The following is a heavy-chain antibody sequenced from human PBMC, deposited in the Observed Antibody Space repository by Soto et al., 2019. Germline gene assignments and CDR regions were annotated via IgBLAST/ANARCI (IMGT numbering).Heavy chain of an antibody. V-gene: IGHV1-2*02. D-gene: IGHD5-18*01. CDR2: INPNSGGT. CDR1: GYTFTGYY. CDR3: ARVYKRGYSYDYFVSIRAFDI. Sequence: GASVKVSCKASGYTFTGYYMHWVRQAPGQGLEWMGWINPNSGGTNYAQKFQGRVTMTRDTSISTAYMELSRLRSDDTAVYYCARVYKRGYSYDYFVSIRAFDIWGQGTMVTVSS. J-gene: IGHJ3*02.